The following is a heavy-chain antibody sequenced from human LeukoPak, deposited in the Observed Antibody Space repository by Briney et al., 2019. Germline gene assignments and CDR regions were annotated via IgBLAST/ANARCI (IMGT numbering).Heavy chain of an antibody. CDR3: AREPTSGSCYFDY. CDR2: ANPTSGRT. D-gene: IGHD1-26*01. J-gene: IGHJ4*02. V-gene: IGHV1-46*01. Sequence: ASVKVSCKASGYTFTSYGISWVRQAPGQGPEWMGMANPTSGRTNYAQKFRGRVTMTRDTSTSTVYMELTSLRSEDTAVYYCAREPTSGSCYFDYWGLGTLVTVSS. CDR1: GYTFTSYG.